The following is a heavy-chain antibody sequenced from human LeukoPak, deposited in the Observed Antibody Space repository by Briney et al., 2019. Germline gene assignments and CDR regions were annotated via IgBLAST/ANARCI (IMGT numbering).Heavy chain of an antibody. V-gene: IGHV4-34*01. CDR1: GGSFSGYY. CDR2: INHSGST. CDR3: ARPSTGLVRKYDAFDI. J-gene: IGHJ3*02. Sequence: SETLSLTCAVYGGSFSGYYWSWIRQPPGKGLEWIGEINHSGSTYYNPSLKSRVTISVDTSKNQFSLKLSSVTAADTAVYYCARPSTGLVRKYDAFDIWGQGTMVTVSS. D-gene: IGHD6-19*01.